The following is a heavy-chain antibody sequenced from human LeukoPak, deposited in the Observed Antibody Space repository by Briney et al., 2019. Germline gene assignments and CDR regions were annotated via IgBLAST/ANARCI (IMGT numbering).Heavy chain of an antibody. CDR1: GFTVSSNY. CDR2: IYSGGST. D-gene: IGHD3-10*01. V-gene: IGHV3-53*01. Sequence: PGGSLRLSCAASGFTVSSNYMSWVRQAPGKGLEGVSVIYSGGSTYYADSVKVRFTISRDNSKNTLYLQMNSLRAEDTAVYYCARDSRYYGSGRAVDYWGQGTLVTVSS. J-gene: IGHJ4*02. CDR3: ARDSRYYGSGRAVDY.